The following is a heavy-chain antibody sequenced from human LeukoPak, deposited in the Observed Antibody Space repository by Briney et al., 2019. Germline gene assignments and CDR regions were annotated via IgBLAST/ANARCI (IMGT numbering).Heavy chain of an antibody. D-gene: IGHD3-9*01. V-gene: IGHV4-59*01. J-gene: IGHJ4*02. CDR2: IYYSGST. CDR1: GGSISSYY. CDR3: ARGLVLRYFDWSQTFDY. Sequence: PSETLSLTCTVSGGSISSYYWSWIRQPPGKGLEWIGYIYYSGSTNYNPPLKSRVTISVDTSKNQFSLKLSSVTAADTAVYYCARGLVLRYFDWSQTFDYWGQGTLVTVSS.